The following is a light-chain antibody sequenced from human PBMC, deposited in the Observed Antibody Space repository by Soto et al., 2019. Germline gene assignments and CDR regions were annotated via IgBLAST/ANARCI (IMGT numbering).Light chain of an antibody. J-gene: IGKJ3*01. CDR1: QSVTSSY. V-gene: IGKV3-20*01. CDR2: GAS. CDR3: QKYDSFIFT. Sequence: EIVLTQSPGTLSLSPGERATLSCRASQSVTSSYLAWYQQKPGQAPRLLIYGASRRATGIPDRFSGGGSGTDFTLTISSLEPEDVAVYSCQKYDSFIFTFGHGTKVDI.